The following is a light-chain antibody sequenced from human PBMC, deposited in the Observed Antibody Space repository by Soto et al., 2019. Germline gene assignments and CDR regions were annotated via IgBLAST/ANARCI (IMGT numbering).Light chain of an antibody. V-gene: IGKV3-11*01. CDR2: DAS. CDR3: QQRRNWRLT. J-gene: IGKJ4*01. CDR1: QSVSSY. Sequence: EIVLTQSPATLYLSPGERATLSCRANQSVSSYLAWYQQKPGQAPSLLIYDASNRATSIPARFSGSGSWTDFTLTIRIIEPEDFAVYYCQQRRNWRLTFGGGTKVE.